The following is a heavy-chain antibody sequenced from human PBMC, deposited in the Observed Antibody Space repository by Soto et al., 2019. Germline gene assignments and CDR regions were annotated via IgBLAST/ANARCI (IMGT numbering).Heavy chain of an antibody. D-gene: IGHD6-19*01. CDR3: AKGGGSSGWYMGP. Sequence: QVQLVESGGGVVQPGRSLRLSCAASGFTFSSYGMHWVRQAPGKGLEWVGVISYDGSNKYYADSVKGRFTISRDNSKNTLYLQMNSLRAEDTAVYYCAKGGGSSGWYMGPWGQGTLVTVSS. CDR2: ISYDGSNK. J-gene: IGHJ4*02. CDR1: GFTFSSYG. V-gene: IGHV3-30*18.